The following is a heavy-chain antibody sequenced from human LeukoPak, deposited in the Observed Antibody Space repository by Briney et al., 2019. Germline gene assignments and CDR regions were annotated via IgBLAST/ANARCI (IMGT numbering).Heavy chain of an antibody. J-gene: IGHJ4*02. CDR1: GFTFSSYS. Sequence: GGSLRLSCAASGFTFSSYSMNWVRQAPGKGPEWVSYISSGTDTIYYADSVKGRFTISRDNAKNSLYLQMNSLRDEDTAVYYCARDEGYSGYVQDYWGQGTLVTVSS. CDR2: ISSGTDTI. CDR3: ARDEGYSGYVQDY. D-gene: IGHD5-12*01. V-gene: IGHV3-48*02.